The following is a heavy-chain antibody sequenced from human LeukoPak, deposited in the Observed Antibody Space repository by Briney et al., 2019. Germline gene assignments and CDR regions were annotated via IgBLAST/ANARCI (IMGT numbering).Heavy chain of an antibody. J-gene: IGHJ5*02. V-gene: IGHV4-30-4*07. CDR1: GGSISSGGYS. CDR3: ARGGSWFDP. Sequence: SETLSLTCAVSGGSISSGGYSWSWIRQPPGEGLEWIGYIYYSGSTYYNPSLKSRVTISVDTSKNQFSLKLSSVTAADTAVYYCARGGSWFDPWGQGTLVTVSS. CDR2: IYYSGST.